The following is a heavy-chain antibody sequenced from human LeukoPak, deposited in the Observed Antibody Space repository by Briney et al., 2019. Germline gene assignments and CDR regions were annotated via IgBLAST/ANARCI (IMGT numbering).Heavy chain of an antibody. CDR3: ARDLYYYGSGSDNFLYY. CDR2: INSGGST. V-gene: IGHV3-53*01. CDR1: GFPFNSNY. D-gene: IGHD3-10*01. J-gene: IGHJ4*02. Sequence: GSLLLSFAASGFPFNSNYMNWVRQAPGQGLEWVSVINSGGSTHYADSVKGRFTISRDNSKNTLYLQMNSLRAEDTAVYYCARDLYYYGSGSDNFLYYWGQGTLVTVSS.